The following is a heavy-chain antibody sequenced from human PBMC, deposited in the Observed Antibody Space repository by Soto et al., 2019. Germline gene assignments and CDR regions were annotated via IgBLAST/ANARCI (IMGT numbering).Heavy chain of an antibody. V-gene: IGHV1-2*02. CDR1: AYTFTGYY. CDR2: INPNSGGT. CDR3: ARREARGYYYGMDV. J-gene: IGHJ6*02. Sequence: SVKVSCEASAYTFTGYYMHWVRQAPGQGLEWMGWINPNSGGTNYAQKFQGRVTMTRDTSISTAYMELSRLRSDDTAVYYCARREARGYYYGMDVWGQGTTVTASS.